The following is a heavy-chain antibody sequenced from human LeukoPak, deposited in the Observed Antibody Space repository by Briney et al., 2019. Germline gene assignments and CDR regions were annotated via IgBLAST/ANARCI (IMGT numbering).Heavy chain of an antibody. CDR2: INRNGGST. D-gene: IGHD2-8*01. V-gene: IGHV3-20*04. J-gene: IGHJ4*02. CDR3: ARGFRNGPFDC. Sequence: GGSLRLSCEASGVNFDDYGMSWVRQPPGKGLEWVSGINRNGGSTDYADSVKGRFTISRDNAKNSHFLQMNSLRVEDTALYYCARGFRNGPFDCWGQGTLVTVSS. CDR1: GVNFDDYG.